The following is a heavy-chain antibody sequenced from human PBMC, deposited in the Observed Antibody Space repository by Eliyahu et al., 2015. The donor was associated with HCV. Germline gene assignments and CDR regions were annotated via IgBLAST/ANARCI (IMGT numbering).Heavy chain of an antibody. CDR3: ARHRTDNNVSGWFDP. J-gene: IGHJ5*02. CDR1: GXSISSSTYY. Sequence: QLQLQESGPGLVTPSETLSLTCTVSGXSISSSTYYWGWIRQSPQRGLEWIGSIYYSGATPYNPSLKSRVTISVDTSRNHFSLKLSSVTAADTAVYYCARHRTDNNVSGWFDPWGQGTLVTVSS. D-gene: IGHD3-16*01. CDR2: IYYSGAT. V-gene: IGHV4-39*01.